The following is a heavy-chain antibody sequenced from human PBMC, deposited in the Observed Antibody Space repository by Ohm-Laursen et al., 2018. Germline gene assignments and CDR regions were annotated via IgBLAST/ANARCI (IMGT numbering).Heavy chain of an antibody. J-gene: IGHJ5*02. CDR2: MNPNSHNT. CDR1: GYTFSSYD. D-gene: IGHD4-23*01. CDR3: ARAVRYQLLSDP. V-gene: IGHV1-8*01. Sequence: SSVRVSCKASGYTFSSYDIIWVRQASGQGPEWMGWMNPNSHNTGYARKFRGRVSMTSDSSISTAYMELYSLTSEDTATYYCARAVRYQLLSDPWGQGTLVTVSS.